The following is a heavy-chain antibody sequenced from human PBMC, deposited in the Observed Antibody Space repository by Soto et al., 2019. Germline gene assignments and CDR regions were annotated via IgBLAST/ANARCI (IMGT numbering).Heavy chain of an antibody. Sequence: GGSLRRSCAASGFTFSRYWMSWVRQAPGKGLEWVANIKPDGSEKYFVDSVKGRFTMSRDNAKNSLYLQMNSLRAEDTAVYYCARGDYYDTSGPFSDAFDIWGQGTMVTVSS. CDR1: GFTFSRYW. J-gene: IGHJ3*02. CDR2: IKPDGSEK. CDR3: ARGDYYDTSGPFSDAFDI. V-gene: IGHV3-7*04. D-gene: IGHD3-22*01.